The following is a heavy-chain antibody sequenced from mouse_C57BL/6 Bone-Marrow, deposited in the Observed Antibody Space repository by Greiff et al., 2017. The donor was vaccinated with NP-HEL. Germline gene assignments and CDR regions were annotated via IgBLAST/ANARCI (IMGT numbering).Heavy chain of an antibody. Sequence: QVQLKESGAELVRPGTSVKMSCKASGYTFTNYWIGWAKQRPGHGLEWIGDIYPGGGYTNYNEKFKGKATLTADKSSSTAYMQFSSLTSEDSAIYYCARWDYGFAYWGQGTLVTVSA. CDR1: GYTFTNYW. D-gene: IGHD1-1*01. J-gene: IGHJ3*01. CDR3: ARWDYGFAY. V-gene: IGHV1-63*01. CDR2: IYPGGGYT.